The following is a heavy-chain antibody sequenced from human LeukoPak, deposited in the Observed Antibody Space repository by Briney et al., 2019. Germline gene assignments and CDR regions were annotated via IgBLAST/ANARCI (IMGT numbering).Heavy chain of an antibody. D-gene: IGHD2-8*02. CDR2: IFPDDSDT. V-gene: IGHV5-51*01. Sequence: GESLKISCKASGYSFTSFWIGWVRQMPGKGLEWMGIIFPDDSDTRYSPSFQGQVTISADRSITTAYLQWSSLKASDTAMYYYVRQRPFFSGPYFDYWSQGTLVTVSS. J-gene: IGHJ4*02. CDR1: GYSFTSFW. CDR3: VRQRPFFSGPYFDY.